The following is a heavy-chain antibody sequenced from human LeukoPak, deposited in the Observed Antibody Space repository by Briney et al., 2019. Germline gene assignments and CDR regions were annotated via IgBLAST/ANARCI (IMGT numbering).Heavy chain of an antibody. J-gene: IGHJ4*02. Sequence: PGESLKISRKGSGYSLTSYCISRVRPMPGKGLEWMGRIDPCDSYTNYSPSFQGHVTISADKSISTAYLQWSSLKASDTAMYYCARHAVPTAVLLWFGELDYWGQGTLVTVSS. CDR3: ARHAVPTAVLLWFGELDY. CDR2: IDPCDSYT. D-gene: IGHD3-10*01. V-gene: IGHV5-10-1*01. CDR1: GYSLTSYC.